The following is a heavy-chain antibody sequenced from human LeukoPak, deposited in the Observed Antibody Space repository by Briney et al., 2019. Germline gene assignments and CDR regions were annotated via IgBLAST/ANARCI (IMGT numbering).Heavy chain of an antibody. V-gene: IGHV3-73*01. J-gene: IGHJ4*02. CDR1: GFTFSSYG. CDR3: TNYDDSSDLWGY. CDR2: MRSKTQNYAT. D-gene: IGHD3-22*01. Sequence: GGSLRLSCAASGFTFSSYGMHWVRQAPGKGLEWVGRMRSKTQNYATAYAASVKGMFTISRDDSKNTAFLQMNSLKTEDTAVYYCTNYDDSSDLWGYWGQGTLVTVSS.